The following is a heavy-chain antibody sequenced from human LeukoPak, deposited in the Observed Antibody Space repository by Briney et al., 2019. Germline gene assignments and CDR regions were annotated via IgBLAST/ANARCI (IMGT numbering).Heavy chain of an antibody. Sequence: GGSLRLSCAASGFTFSTYSMNWVRQAPGKGLEWVSSISSSHMFYADSVRGRFTISRDNAENSLYLQMNSLRADDTAVYYCARSGYSSGWYFEWFDPWGQGTLVTVSS. J-gene: IGHJ5*02. CDR3: ARSGYSSGWYFEWFDP. CDR2: ISSSHM. CDR1: GFTFSTYS. V-gene: IGHV3-21*01. D-gene: IGHD6-19*01.